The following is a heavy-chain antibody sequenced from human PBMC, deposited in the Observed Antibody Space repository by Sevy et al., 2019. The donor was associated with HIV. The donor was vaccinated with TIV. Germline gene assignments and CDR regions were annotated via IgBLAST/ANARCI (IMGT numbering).Heavy chain of an antibody. Sequence: SETLSLTCAVYGGSFSGYYWSWIRQPPGKGLEWIGEINHSGSTKSNPSLKSRVTISVDTSKNQFSLKLSSVTAADTAVYYCARWWVYSNLPRSGYYYYGMDVWGQGTTVTVSS. J-gene: IGHJ6*02. CDR1: GGSFSGYY. V-gene: IGHV4-34*01. CDR3: ARWWVYSNLPRSGYYYYGMDV. CDR2: INHSGST. D-gene: IGHD4-4*01.